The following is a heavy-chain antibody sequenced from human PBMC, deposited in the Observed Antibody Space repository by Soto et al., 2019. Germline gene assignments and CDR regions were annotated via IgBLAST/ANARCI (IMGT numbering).Heavy chain of an antibody. V-gene: IGHV4-61*08. D-gene: IGHD5-18*01. CDR3: ARIPVDTSMIYWLDP. CDR2: IYYSGNT. J-gene: IGHJ5*02. Sequence: SETLSLTCTVSGGSVSSGDYYWSWIRQPPGKGLEWIGYIYYSGNTNYNPSLKSRVIISVDTSKNLFSLKLTSVTAADTAVYYCARIPVDTSMIYWLDPWGQGTLVTAPQ. CDR1: GGSVSSGDYY.